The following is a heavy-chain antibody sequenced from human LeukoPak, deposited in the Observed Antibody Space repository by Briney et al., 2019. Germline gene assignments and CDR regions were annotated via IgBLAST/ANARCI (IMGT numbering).Heavy chain of an antibody. CDR3: ARDHSSRRFDP. J-gene: IGHJ5*02. D-gene: IGHD6-13*01. V-gene: IGHV1-2*02. CDR2: INPNSGGT. CDR1: GYTFTVYY. Sequence: EASVKVSCKASGYTFTVYYMHWVRQAPGQGLEWMGWINPNSGGTNYAQKFQGRVTMTRDASISTAYMELSRLKSDDTAVYYCARDHSSRRFDPWGQGTLVTVSS.